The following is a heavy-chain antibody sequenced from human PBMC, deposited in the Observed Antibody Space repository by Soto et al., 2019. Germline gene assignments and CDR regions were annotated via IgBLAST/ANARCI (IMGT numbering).Heavy chain of an antibody. J-gene: IGHJ6*02. D-gene: IGHD2-2*01. Sequence: ASVKVSCKASGYTFTSYDINWVRQATGQGLERMGWMNPNSGNTGYAQKFQGRVTMTRNTSISTAYMELSSLRSEDTAVYYCARGGPGRYIVLVPAAMARLRYYGMDVWGQGTTVTVSS. CDR2: MNPNSGNT. V-gene: IGHV1-8*01. CDR1: GYTFTSYD. CDR3: ARGGPGRYIVLVPAAMARLRYYGMDV.